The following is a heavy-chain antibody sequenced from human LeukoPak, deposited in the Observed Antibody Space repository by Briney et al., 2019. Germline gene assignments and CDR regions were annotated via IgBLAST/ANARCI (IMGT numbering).Heavy chain of an antibody. CDR3: ARDPHFYYGSGSDAFDI. D-gene: IGHD3-10*01. CDR2: IYTSGST. Sequence: SETLSLTCTVSGGSISSYYWSWIRQPAGKGLEWIGRIYTSGSTNYNPSLKSRVTISVDTSKNQFSLKLSSVTAADTAVYYCARDPHFYYGSGSDAFDIWGQGTMVTVSS. CDR1: GGSISSYY. J-gene: IGHJ3*02. V-gene: IGHV4-4*07.